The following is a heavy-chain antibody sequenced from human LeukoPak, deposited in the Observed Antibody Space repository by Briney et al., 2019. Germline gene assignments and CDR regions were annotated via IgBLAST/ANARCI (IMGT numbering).Heavy chain of an antibody. CDR3: AKDRTWEPAPSHFNY. CDR1: GFTFKNYV. J-gene: IGHJ4*02. Sequence: PGGSPRLSCAASGFTFKNYVMTWVRQAPGRGLEWVSGVNGDASSTYYADSVKGRFTISRDNSKNTVYLQMDRLRAEDTALYYCAKDRTWEPAPSHFNYWAQGTLATVSA. V-gene: IGHV3-23*01. CDR2: VNGDASST. D-gene: IGHD1-14*01.